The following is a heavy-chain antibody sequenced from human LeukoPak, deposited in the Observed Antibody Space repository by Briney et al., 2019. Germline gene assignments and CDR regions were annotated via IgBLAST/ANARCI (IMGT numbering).Heavy chain of an antibody. V-gene: IGHV4-39*01. J-gene: IGHJ4*02. D-gene: IGHD3-16*02. CDR3: ARHDRMGTFGGVIGHDY. CDR2: IYYSGST. Sequence: SETLSLTCTVSGGSISSSSYYWGWIRQPPGKGLEWIGSIYYSGSTYYNPSLKSRVTISVDTSKNQFSLKLSSVTAADSAVYYCARHDRMGTFGGVIGHDYWGQGTLVTVSS. CDR1: GGSISSSSYY.